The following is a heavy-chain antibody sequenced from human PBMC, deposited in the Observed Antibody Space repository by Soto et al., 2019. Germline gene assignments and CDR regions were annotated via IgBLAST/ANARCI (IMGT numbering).Heavy chain of an antibody. CDR3: ARERKDFGRNYSYYYLDV. D-gene: IGHD3-3*01. V-gene: IGHV4-4*02. CDR1: SGSISSSNW. J-gene: IGHJ6*03. CDR2: IYHSGST. Sequence: QVQLQESGPGLVKPSGTLSLTCAVSSGSISSSNWWRWVRQPPGKGLGWIGEIYHSGSTNYNPTLQSRVTISVDKSKNQFYLKLSTVTAADTAVYYCARERKDFGRNYSYYYLDVWGKGTTVTVSS.